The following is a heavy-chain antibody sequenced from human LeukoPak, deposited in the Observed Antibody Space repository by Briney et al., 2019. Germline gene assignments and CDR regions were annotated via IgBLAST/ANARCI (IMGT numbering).Heavy chain of an antibody. CDR2: IYYSGST. D-gene: IGHD6-19*01. Sequence: SETLSLTCTVSGGSIGNYYWSWIRQPPGKGLEWIGYIYYSGSTNYDPSLKSRVTISVDTSKNQFSLKLSSVTAADTAVYYCASHSGVADDWFDPWGQGTLVTVSS. CDR3: ASHSGVADDWFDP. J-gene: IGHJ5*02. V-gene: IGHV4-59*01. CDR1: GGSIGNYY.